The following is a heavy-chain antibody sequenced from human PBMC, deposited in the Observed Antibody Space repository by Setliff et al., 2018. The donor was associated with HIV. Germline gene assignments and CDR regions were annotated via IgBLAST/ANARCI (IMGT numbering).Heavy chain of an antibody. Sequence: GASVKVSCKASGYTFTAYYMHWVQQAPGKGLEWVGRVDPEDGETMYAEKFQGRVTITADTSTDTAYLELSSLRSEDTAVYYCATVSGDYYDSSDRPWGQGTLVTV. CDR3: ATVSGDYYDSSDRP. D-gene: IGHD3-22*01. CDR1: GYTFTAYY. CDR2: VDPEDGET. J-gene: IGHJ5*02. V-gene: IGHV1-69-2*01.